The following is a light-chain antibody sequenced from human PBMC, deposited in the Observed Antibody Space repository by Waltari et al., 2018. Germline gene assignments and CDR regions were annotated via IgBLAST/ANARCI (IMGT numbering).Light chain of an antibody. CDR1: SSDVGFYNY. Sequence: QSALTQPASVSGSPGQSITISCYGTSSDVGFYNYVSWYQQHPGKAPKLMIYDVSQRPSGASDRFSGSKSGNTASLTISGLQAEDEADYYCNSYTGSSSWVFGGGTKVTVL. V-gene: IGLV2-14*01. J-gene: IGLJ3*02. CDR2: DVS. CDR3: NSYTGSSSWV.